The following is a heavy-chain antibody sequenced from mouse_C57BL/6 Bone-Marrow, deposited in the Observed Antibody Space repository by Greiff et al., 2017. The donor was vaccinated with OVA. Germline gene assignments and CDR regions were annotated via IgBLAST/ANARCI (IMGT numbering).Heavy chain of an antibody. CDR3: TTKGGWFAY. V-gene: IGHV14-4*01. J-gene: IGHJ3*01. CDR1: GFNITDDY. Sequence: EVQLQQSGAELVRPGASVQLSCTASGFNITDDYMHWVKQRPEQGLEWIGWIDPENGDTEYASKFQGKATITADTSSNTAYLQLSSRTSEDTAVYYCTTKGGWFAYWGQGTLVTVSA. CDR2: IDPENGDT.